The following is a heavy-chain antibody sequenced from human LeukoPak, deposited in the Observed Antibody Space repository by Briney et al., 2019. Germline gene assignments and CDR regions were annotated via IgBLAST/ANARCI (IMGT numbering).Heavy chain of an antibody. CDR3: ARGGGYCSSTSCRHPLDV. CDR1: GGTFSSYA. J-gene: IGHJ6*02. V-gene: IGHV1-69*13. D-gene: IGHD2-2*01. Sequence: SVKVSCKASGGTFSSYAISWVRQAPGRGLEWMGGIIPIFDTANYAQKFQGRVTITADESTSTAYMELSSLRSEDTAVYYCARGGGYCSSTSCRHPLDVWGQGTTVTVSS. CDR2: IIPIFDTA.